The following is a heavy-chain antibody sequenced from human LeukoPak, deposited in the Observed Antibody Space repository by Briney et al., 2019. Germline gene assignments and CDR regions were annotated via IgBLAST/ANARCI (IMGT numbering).Heavy chain of an antibody. V-gene: IGHV3-9*01. D-gene: IGHD6-19*01. CDR3: AKLLEQSGWVLTGAFDY. CDR2: ISWNSGSI. Sequence: GGSLRLSCAASGFTFDDYAMHWVRQAPGKGLEWVSGISWNSGSIGYADSVKGRFTISRDNAKNSLYLQMNSLRAEDTALYYCAKLLEQSGWVLTGAFDYWGQGTLVTVSS. J-gene: IGHJ4*02. CDR1: GFTFDDYA.